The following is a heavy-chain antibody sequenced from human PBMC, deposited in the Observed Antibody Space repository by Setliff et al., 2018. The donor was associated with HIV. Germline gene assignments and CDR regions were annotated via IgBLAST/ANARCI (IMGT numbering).Heavy chain of an antibody. CDR2: IYYSGST. CDR1: GGSISSGGYY. Sequence: SETLSLTCTVSGGSISSGGYYWSWIRQHPGKGLEWIGDIYYSGSTYYNASLKSRVTISVDTSKNQFSLKLSSVTAADTAVYYCARVRQLRILGSLGWFDPWGQGTLVTVSS. J-gene: IGHJ5*02. D-gene: IGHD7-27*01. V-gene: IGHV4-31*03. CDR3: ARVRQLRILGSLGWFDP.